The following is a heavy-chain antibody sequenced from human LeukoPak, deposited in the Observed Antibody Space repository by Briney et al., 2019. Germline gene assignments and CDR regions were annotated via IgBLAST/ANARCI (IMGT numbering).Heavy chain of an antibody. Sequence: GRSLRLSCAASGFTFSSYAMHWVRQAPGKGLEWVAVISYDGSNKYYADSVKGRFTISRDNSKNTLYLQMNSLRAEDTAVYYCAKDPHPNYDFWSGYYRESDYWGQGTLVTVSS. V-gene: IGHV3-30-3*01. J-gene: IGHJ4*02. CDR3: AKDPHPNYDFWSGYYRESDY. CDR2: ISYDGSNK. D-gene: IGHD3-3*01. CDR1: GFTFSSYA.